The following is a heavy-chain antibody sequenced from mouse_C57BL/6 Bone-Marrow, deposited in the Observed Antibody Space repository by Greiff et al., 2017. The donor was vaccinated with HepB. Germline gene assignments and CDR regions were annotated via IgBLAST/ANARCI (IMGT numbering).Heavy chain of an antibody. D-gene: IGHD1-1*01. V-gene: IGHV1-69*01. CDR2: IDPADSYT. CDR3: ARYYYGSSYGWYFDV. J-gene: IGHJ1*03. CDR1: GYTFTSYW. Sequence: QVQLQQPGAELVLPGASVKLSYTASGYTFTSYWMHWVQQRPGHGLEWVGEIDPADSYTNYNQKFKGKTTLTVDKSSSTAYMQLSSLTSEDSAVYYCARYYYGSSYGWYFDVGGTGTTVTVSS.